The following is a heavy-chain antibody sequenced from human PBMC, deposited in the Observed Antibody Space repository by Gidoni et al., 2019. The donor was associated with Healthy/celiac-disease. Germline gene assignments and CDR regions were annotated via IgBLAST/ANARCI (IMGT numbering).Heavy chain of an antibody. D-gene: IGHD2-2*01. CDR3: AKGGVVPAAVYWYFDL. J-gene: IGHJ2*01. V-gene: IGHV3-30*18. CDR1: GFTFSRYG. CDR2: ISYDGSNK. Sequence: QVQLVESGGGVVAPGRSLRLSCAASGFTFSRYGMHWVRQAPGKGLVWVAVISYDGSNKYYADSVKGRFTISRDNSKNTLYLQMNSLRAEDTAVYYCAKGGVVPAAVYWYFDLWGRGTLVTVSS.